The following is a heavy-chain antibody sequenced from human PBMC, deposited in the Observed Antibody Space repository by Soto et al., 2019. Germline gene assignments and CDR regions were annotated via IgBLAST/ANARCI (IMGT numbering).Heavy chain of an antibody. CDR3: AKSYYYDSSGYYPFDY. J-gene: IGHJ4*02. D-gene: IGHD3-22*01. V-gene: IGHV3-23*01. CDR1: GFTFSDYY. Sequence: PGGSLRLSCAASGFTFSDYYMSWIRQAPGKGLEWVSVISGSGGSTYSADSVKGRFTISRDNSKNTLYLQMNSLRAEDTAVYYCAKSYYYDSSGYYPFDYWGQGTLVTVSS. CDR2: ISGSGGST.